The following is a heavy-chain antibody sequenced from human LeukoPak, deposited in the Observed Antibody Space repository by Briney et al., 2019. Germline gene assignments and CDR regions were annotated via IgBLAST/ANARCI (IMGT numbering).Heavy chain of an antibody. CDR2: IYYSGST. CDR3: ARYSGSYYFDY. D-gene: IGHD6-6*01. V-gene: IGHV4-31*03. J-gene: IGHJ4*02. Sequence: SQTLSLTCTVSGGSISSGGYYWSWIRQHPGKGLEWIGYIYYSGSTYYNPSLKSRLTISVDTPKNQFSLKLSSVTAADTAVYYCARYSGSYYFDYWGQGTLVTVSS. CDR1: GGSISSGGYY.